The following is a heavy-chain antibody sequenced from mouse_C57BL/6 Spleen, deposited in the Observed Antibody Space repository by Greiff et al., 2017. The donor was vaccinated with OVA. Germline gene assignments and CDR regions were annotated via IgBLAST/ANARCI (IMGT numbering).Heavy chain of an antibody. CDR1: GYSITSGYY. Sequence: EVKLMESGPGLVKPSQSLSLTCSVTGYSITSGYYWNWIRQFPGNKLEWMGYISYDGSNNYNPSLKNRISITRDTSKNQFFLKLNSVTTEDTATYYCARSLFYDYGGGWFAYWGQGTLVTVSA. J-gene: IGHJ3*01. V-gene: IGHV3-6*01. CDR2: ISYDGSN. CDR3: ARSLFYDYGGGWFAY. D-gene: IGHD2-4*01.